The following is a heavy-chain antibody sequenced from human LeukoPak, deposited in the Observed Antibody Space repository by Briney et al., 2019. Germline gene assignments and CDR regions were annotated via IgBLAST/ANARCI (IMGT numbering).Heavy chain of an antibody. CDR3: ARILRGSGSYGAFDI. V-gene: IGHV3-48*02. CDR1: GFTCSSYS. CDR2: ISSSSTI. D-gene: IGHD1-26*01. J-gene: IGHJ3*02. Sequence: GGSLRLSCVASGFTCSSYSMIWAREARGKGLQYFSYISSSSTINYADSVKGRFTISRDDANNSLYLQMNSLGDEDTAVYYCARILRGSGSYGAFDIWGQGTMVTVSS.